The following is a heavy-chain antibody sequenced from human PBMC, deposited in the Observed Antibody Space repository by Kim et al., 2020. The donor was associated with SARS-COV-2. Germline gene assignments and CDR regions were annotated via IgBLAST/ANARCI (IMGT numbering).Heavy chain of an antibody. CDR1: GYTFTSYD. CDR2: MNPNSGNT. CDR3: ARGGVPAAIGPGYYYYYFMDV. D-gene: IGHD2-2*02. Sequence: ASVKVSCKASGYTFTSYDINWVRQATGQGLEWMGWMNPNSGNTGYAQKFQGRVTMTRNTSISTAYMELSSLRSEDTAVYYCARGGVPAAIGPGYYYYYFMDVWGRGTTVIVS. J-gene: IGHJ6*03. V-gene: IGHV1-8*01.